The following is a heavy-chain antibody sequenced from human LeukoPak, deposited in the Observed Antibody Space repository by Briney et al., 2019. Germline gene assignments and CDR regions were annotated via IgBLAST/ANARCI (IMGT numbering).Heavy chain of an antibody. J-gene: IGHJ4*02. CDR3: AREYQLLNPLFDY. D-gene: IGHD2-2*01. Sequence: PSETLSLTCTVSGGSVSSGSYYWSWIRQPAGKGLEWIGRIYTSGSTNYNPSLKSRVTMSVDTSKNQFSLKLSSVTAADTAVYYCAREYQLLNPLFDYWGQGTLVTVSS. CDR2: IYTSGST. CDR1: GGSVSSGSYY. V-gene: IGHV4-61*02.